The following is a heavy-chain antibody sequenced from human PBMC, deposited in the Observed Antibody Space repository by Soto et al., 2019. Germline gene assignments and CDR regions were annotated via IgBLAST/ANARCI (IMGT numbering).Heavy chain of an antibody. D-gene: IGHD3-9*01. CDR1: GFTFSSYG. Sequence: QVQLVESGGGVVQPGRSLRLSCAASGFTFSSYGMHWVRQAPGKGLEWVAVIWYDGSNKYYADSVKGRFTISRDNSKNTLYLQVNSLRAEDTAVYYCARGNDISNWFDPWGQGTLVTVSS. CDR3: ARGNDISNWFDP. V-gene: IGHV3-33*01. J-gene: IGHJ5*02. CDR2: IWYDGSNK.